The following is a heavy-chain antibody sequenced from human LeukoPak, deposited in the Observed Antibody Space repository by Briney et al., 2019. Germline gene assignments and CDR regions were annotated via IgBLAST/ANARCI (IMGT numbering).Heavy chain of an antibody. D-gene: IGHD3-22*01. Sequence: GGSLRLSCAASGFTFSSYAMSWVRQAPGKGLEWVSAISGSGGSTYYADSVKGRFTISRDNSKNTLYLQMNSLRAEDTAVYYCATQRYYVDAFDIWGQGTMVTVSS. CDR2: ISGSGGST. V-gene: IGHV3-23*01. J-gene: IGHJ3*02. CDR1: GFTFSSYA. CDR3: ATQRYYVDAFDI.